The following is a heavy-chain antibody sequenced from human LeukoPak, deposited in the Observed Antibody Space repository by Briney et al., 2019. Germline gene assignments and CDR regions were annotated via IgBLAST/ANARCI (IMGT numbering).Heavy chain of an antibody. Sequence: GGSLRLFCAASGFTFDDYAIHWVRQPPGKGLEWVALISGDGGAIYYADSVKGRFTVSRDNSKNSLYLQMNSLRTEDTALYYCAKVSLRMQRWLQLDYWGQGTLVTVSS. CDR1: GFTFDDYA. D-gene: IGHD5-24*01. J-gene: IGHJ4*02. CDR2: ISGDGGAI. V-gene: IGHV3-43*02. CDR3: AKVSLRMQRWLQLDY.